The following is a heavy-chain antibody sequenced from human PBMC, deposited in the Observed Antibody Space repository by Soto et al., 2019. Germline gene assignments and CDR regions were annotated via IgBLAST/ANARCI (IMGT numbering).Heavy chain of an antibody. J-gene: IGHJ3*02. D-gene: IGHD3-22*01. CDR1: GGSINTFY. Sequence: QVRLQESGPGLLKPSETLSLTCTVSGGSINTFYWSWVRQPAGKGLEWIGRIFSSGSTSFNPSLESRVAMSVDTSKNHFSLNLSSVTAADMAVYYCARGGNYYDSSGHQAAFEIWGQGTNVSVSS. V-gene: IGHV4-4*07. CDR2: IFSSGST. CDR3: ARGGNYYDSSGHQAAFEI.